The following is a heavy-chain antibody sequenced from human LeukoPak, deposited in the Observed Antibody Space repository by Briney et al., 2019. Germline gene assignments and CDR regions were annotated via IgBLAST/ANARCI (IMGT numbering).Heavy chain of an antibody. D-gene: IGHD3-22*01. CDR1: GGSISSSSYY. J-gene: IGHJ4*02. CDR3: ARGDWYYYDSSGYYLFDY. CDR2: INHNGST. Sequence: SETLSLTCTVSGGSISSSSYYWGWIRQPPGKGLEWIGEINHNGSTNYNPSLKSRVTISVDTSKNQFSLKLSSVTAADTAVYYCARGDWYYYDSSGYYLFDYWGQGTLVTVSS. V-gene: IGHV4-39*07.